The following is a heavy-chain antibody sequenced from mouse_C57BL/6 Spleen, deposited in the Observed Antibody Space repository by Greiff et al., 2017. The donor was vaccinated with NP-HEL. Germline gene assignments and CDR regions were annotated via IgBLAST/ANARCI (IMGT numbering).Heavy chain of an antibody. V-gene: IGHV10-1*01. Sequence: EVKLVESGGGLVQPKGSLKLSCAASGFSFNTYAMNWVRQAPGKGLEWVARIRSKSNNYATYYADSVKDRFTISRDDSESMLYLQMNNLKTEDTAMYYCVRRDGSSPMDYWGQGTSVTVSS. CDR3: VRRDGSSPMDY. J-gene: IGHJ4*01. CDR2: IRSKSNNYAT. CDR1: GFSFNTYA. D-gene: IGHD1-1*01.